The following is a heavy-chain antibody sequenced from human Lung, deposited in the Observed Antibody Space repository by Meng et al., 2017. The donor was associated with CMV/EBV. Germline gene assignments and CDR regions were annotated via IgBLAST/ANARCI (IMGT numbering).Heavy chain of an antibody. CDR3: ARDWGLRPADIDY. D-gene: IGHD2-21*02. V-gene: IGHV3-21*01. J-gene: IGHJ4*02. Sequence: GGSLSLXCAASGFTFSSYSMSWVRQAPGKGLEWVSSITNGKNYIYYADSVKGRFTISRDNAKNSLYLQMNSLRAEDTAVYYCARDWGLRPADIDYWGQGTLVTVSS. CDR2: ITNGKNYI. CDR1: GFTFSSYS.